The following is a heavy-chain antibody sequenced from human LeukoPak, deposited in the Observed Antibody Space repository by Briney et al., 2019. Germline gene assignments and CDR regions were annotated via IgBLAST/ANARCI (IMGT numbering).Heavy chain of an antibody. CDR2: ISWNSGSI. Sequence: SLRLSCAASGFTFDDYAMHWVRQAPGKGLEWVSGISWNSGSIGYADSVKGRFTISRDNAKNSLYLQMNSLRAEDMALYYCAKGGSYYYDSSGYSLAFDIWGQGTMVTVSS. CDR1: GFTFDDYA. V-gene: IGHV3-9*03. J-gene: IGHJ3*02. D-gene: IGHD3-22*01. CDR3: AKGGSYYYDSSGYSLAFDI.